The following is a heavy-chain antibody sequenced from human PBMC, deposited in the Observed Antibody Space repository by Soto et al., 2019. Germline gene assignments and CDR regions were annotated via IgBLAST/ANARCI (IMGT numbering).Heavy chain of an antibody. CDR3: AKDRTYSDAFDI. J-gene: IGHJ3*02. V-gene: IGHV3-74*01. Sequence: PGGSLRLSCAASGFTFSSYWMHWVRQAPGKGLVWVSRINSDGSSISYADSVKGRFTISRDNSKNTLYLQMNSLRAEDTAVYYCAKDRTYSDAFDIWGQGTMVTVSS. CDR1: GFTFSSYW. D-gene: IGHD1-7*01. CDR2: INSDGSSI.